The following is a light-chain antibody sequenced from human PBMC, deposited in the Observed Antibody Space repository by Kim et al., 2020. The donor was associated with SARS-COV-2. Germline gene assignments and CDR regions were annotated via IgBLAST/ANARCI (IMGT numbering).Light chain of an antibody. V-gene: IGKV1-12*01. CDR1: QDISSW. CDR3: QRADSFPLG. CDR2: AAS. J-gene: IGKJ4*01. Sequence: ASVGDRVTITCRASQDISSWLAWYQQKPGKAPKLLISAASSLQSGVPSRFSGSVSGTDFTLTISSLQPEDFASYYCQRADSFPLGFGGGTKVDIK.